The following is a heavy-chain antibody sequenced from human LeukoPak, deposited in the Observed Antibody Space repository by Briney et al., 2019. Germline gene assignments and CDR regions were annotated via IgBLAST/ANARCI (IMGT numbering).Heavy chain of an antibody. CDR3: ARVQQLVVTDAFDI. CDR2: TYYRSKWYN. J-gene: IGHJ3*02. CDR1: GDSVSSNSAA. Sequence: SQTLSLTCAISGDSVSSNSAAWHWIRQSPSRGLEWLGSTYYRSKWYNDYAVSVKSRITINPDTSNNQFSLQLNSVTPEDTAVYYCARVQQLVVTDAFDIWGQGTMVTVSS. V-gene: IGHV6-1*01. D-gene: IGHD6-13*01.